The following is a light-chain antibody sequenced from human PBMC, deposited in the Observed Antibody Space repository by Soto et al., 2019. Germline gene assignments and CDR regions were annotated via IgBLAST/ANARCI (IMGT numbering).Light chain of an antibody. CDR1: QSVSSY. Sequence: EIVLSQSPATLSLSPGERATLSCRASQSVSSYLAWYQQKPGQAPRLLLYDASNRATGITARFSGSGSGTDVTLTISSLEPEDFSLYYCQQRSSWPAFTFGGGTKVQIK. V-gene: IGKV3-11*01. CDR3: QQRSSWPAFT. J-gene: IGKJ4*01. CDR2: DAS.